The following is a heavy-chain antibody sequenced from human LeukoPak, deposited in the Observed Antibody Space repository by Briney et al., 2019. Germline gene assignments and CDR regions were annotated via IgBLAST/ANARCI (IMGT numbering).Heavy chain of an antibody. CDR3: ASRNYYDSSGYIDY. J-gene: IGHJ4*02. CDR2: IYYSGST. Sequence: SETLSLTCAVSGGSISSGGDSWSWIRQPPGKGLEWIGYIYYSGSTNYNPSLKSRVTISVDTSKNQFSLKLSSVTAADTAVYYCASRNYYDSSGYIDYWGQGTLVTVSS. V-gene: IGHV4-61*08. D-gene: IGHD3-22*01. CDR1: GGSISSGGDS.